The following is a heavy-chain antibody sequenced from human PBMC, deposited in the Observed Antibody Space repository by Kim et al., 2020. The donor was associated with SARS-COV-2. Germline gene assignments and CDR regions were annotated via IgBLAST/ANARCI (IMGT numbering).Heavy chain of an antibody. V-gene: IGHV3-11*03. CDR1: GFTFSDYY. CDR3: ARTRGSGSYYGGTSVKSFDY. Sequence: GGSLRLSCAASGFTFSDYYMSWIRQAPGKGLEWVSYISSSSSYTNYADSVKGRFTISRDNAKNSLYLQMNSLRAEDTAVYYCARTRGSGSYYGGTSVKSFDYWGQGTLVTVSS. CDR2: ISSSSSYT. J-gene: IGHJ4*02. D-gene: IGHD1-26*01.